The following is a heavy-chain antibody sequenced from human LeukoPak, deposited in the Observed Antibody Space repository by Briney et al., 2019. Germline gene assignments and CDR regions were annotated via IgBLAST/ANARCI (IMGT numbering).Heavy chain of an antibody. Sequence: PSETLSLTCAVYGGSFSGYYWSWIRQPPGKGLEWIGEINHSGSTNYNPSLKSRVTISVDTSKNQFSLKLSSVTAADTAVYYCARDRSIAALYTDYWGQGTLVTVSS. J-gene: IGHJ4*02. CDR3: ARDRSIAALYTDY. D-gene: IGHD6-6*01. CDR2: INHSGST. V-gene: IGHV4-34*01. CDR1: GGSFSGYY.